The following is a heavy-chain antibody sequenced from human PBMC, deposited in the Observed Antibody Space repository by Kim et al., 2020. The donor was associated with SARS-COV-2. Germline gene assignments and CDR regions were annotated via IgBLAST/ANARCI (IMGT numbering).Heavy chain of an antibody. D-gene: IGHD2-2*01. J-gene: IGHJ4*02. Sequence: SETLSLTCAVYGGSFSGYYWSWIRQPPGKGLEWIGEINHSGSTNYNPSLKSRVTISVDTSKNQFSLKLSSVTAADTAVYYCARGKQYQLLLRGAFDYWGQGTLVTVSS. CDR2: INHSGST. CDR3: ARGKQYQLLLRGAFDY. CDR1: GGSFSGYY. V-gene: IGHV4-34*01.